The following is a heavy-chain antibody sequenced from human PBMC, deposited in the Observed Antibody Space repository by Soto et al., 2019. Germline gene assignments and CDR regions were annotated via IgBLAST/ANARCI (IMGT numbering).Heavy chain of an antibody. CDR3: ARSRRGGEDSDRNSFDP. CDR2: IYYSGST. Sequence: QVQLQESGPGLVKPSPTLSLTCTVSGGSISSGVYYWSWIRQHPVKGLEGIGYIYYSGSTYYNPSLKSRVNISVATSKNQISLKLSAVTAADTAVYYCARSRRGGEDSDRNSFDPWGQGTLVTVSS. D-gene: IGHD3-10*01. J-gene: IGHJ5*02. V-gene: IGHV4-31*03. CDR1: GGSISSGVYY.